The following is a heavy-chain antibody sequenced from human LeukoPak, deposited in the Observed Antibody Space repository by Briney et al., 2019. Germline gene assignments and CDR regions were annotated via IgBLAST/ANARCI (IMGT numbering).Heavy chain of an antibody. V-gene: IGHV5-51*01. Sequence: GESLKISCKGSGYSFTRYWSGWVRQMPRKGLEWMGMIYPGDSDTRYSPSFKGQVTISADKSISTAYLQWSSLKASDTAMYYCARRGYGYSQPDYWGQGTLVTVSS. D-gene: IGHD5-18*01. CDR2: IYPGDSDT. J-gene: IGHJ4*02. CDR3: ARRGYGYSQPDY. CDR1: GYSFTRYW.